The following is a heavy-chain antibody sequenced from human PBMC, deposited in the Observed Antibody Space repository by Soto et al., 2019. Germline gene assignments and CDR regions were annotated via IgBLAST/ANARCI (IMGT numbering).Heavy chain of an antibody. D-gene: IGHD1-1*01. J-gene: IGHJ4*02. CDR1: GFTFSGYG. Sequence: GGSLRLSCAASGFTFSGYGMHWVRQAPGKGLEWVAIIWYDGSTTHYADSLKGRFTISRDNSKNTLYLQMNSLRADDTAVYYCARDFNWNEIDYWGQGTLVTVSS. CDR3: ARDFNWNEIDY. CDR2: IWYDGSTT. V-gene: IGHV3-33*01.